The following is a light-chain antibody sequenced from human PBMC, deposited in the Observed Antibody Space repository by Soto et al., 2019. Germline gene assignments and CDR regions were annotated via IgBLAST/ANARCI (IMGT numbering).Light chain of an antibody. J-gene: IGKJ4*01. CDR1: QGISSS. CDR2: AAS. V-gene: IGKV1-9*01. CDR3: QQLYSYPLT. Sequence: DIQLTQSPSFLSASVGDRVTITCRASQGISSSLAWYQQKPGKAPKVLINAASTLQTGVPSRFSGSGSGTEFTLTISSLQPEDFATYYCQQLYSYPLTFGGGTKVDIK.